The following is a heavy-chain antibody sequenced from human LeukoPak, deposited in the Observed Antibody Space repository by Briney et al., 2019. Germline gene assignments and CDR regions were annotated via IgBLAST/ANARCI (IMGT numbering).Heavy chain of an antibody. CDR1: GFTFSSYA. CDR3: ARLTVVTATRYYYYGMDV. V-gene: IGHV3-48*03. D-gene: IGHD2-21*02. Sequence: GGSLRLSCAASGFTFSSYAMSWVRQAPGKGLEWVSYISSSGSTIYYADSVKGRFTISRDSAKDSLYLQMNSLRAEDTAVYYCARLTVVTATRYYYYGMDVWGQGTTVTVSS. CDR2: ISSSGSTI. J-gene: IGHJ6*02.